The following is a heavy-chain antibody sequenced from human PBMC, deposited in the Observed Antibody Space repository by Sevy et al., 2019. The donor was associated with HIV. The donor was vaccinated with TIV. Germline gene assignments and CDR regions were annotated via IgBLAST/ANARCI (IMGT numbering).Heavy chain of an antibody. V-gene: IGHV3-23*01. Sequence: GGPLKISCAASGFTFSSYAMSWVRQAPGKGLEWVSAISGSGGSTYYADSVKGRFTISRDNSKNTPYLQMNSLRAEDTAVYYCAKFRNLWFGELGKLLDYWGQGTLVTVSS. CDR2: ISGSGGST. CDR3: AKFRNLWFGELGKLLDY. D-gene: IGHD3-10*01. CDR1: GFTFSSYA. J-gene: IGHJ4*02.